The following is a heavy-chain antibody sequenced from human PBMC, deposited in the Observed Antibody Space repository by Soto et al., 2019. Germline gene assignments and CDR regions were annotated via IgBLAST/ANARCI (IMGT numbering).Heavy chain of an antibody. D-gene: IGHD2-15*01. J-gene: IGHJ6*02. CDR3: AHKGGRGAGMDV. CDR1: GFSLSTNGVG. Sequence: QITLKESGPTLVKPTQTLTLTCTFSGFSLSTNGVGVVWIRQPPGKALEWLALIYWDGDERYSPFLKSRLTITKDTSKNQLALTMTNMDPVDTATYYCAHKGGRGAGMDVWGQGTTVTVSS. CDR2: IYWDGDE. V-gene: IGHV2-5*02.